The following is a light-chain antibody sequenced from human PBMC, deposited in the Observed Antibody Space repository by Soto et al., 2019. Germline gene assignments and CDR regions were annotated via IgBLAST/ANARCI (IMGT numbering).Light chain of an antibody. CDR2: DAS. J-gene: IGKJ4*01. Sequence: DIQMTQSPSSLSASVVDRVTITCQASQDISNYLNWYQQEPGKAPKLLIYDASNLETGVPSRFSGSGSGTDFTFTISSLQPEDIATYYCQQYDNLPLTFGGGTKVDIK. CDR1: QDISNY. CDR3: QQYDNLPLT. V-gene: IGKV1-33*01.